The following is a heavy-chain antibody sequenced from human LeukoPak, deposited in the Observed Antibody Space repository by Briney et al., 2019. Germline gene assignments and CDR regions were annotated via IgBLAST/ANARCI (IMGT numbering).Heavy chain of an antibody. D-gene: IGHD6-19*01. V-gene: IGHV3-73*01. CDR1: GFTFSDSA. CDR2: IRSKANGYAT. J-gene: IGHJ3*02. CDR3: SRGTITVAAVLAFDI. Sequence: TGGSLRLSCAASGFTFSDSAIHWVRQASGKGLEWVGRIRSKANGYATTYAASAKGRFTISRDDSKNTAYLQMSSLKTEDTAVYYCSRGTITVAAVLAFDIWGQGTMVIVSS.